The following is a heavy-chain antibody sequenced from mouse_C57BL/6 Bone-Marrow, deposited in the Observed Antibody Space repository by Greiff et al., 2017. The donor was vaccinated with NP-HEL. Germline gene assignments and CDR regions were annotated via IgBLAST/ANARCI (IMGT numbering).Heavy chain of an antibody. D-gene: IGHD1-1*01. Sequence: VKLVESGAELVKPGASVKLSCTASGFNINDYYMHWVKQRPEQGLEWIGMIHPEGGGTKYAPKFQGKATITADTSSSTAYLQLSSLTSEDTAVYYWAYYGASCEVDFWGKGTTLTVSS. V-gene: IGHV14-2*01. CDR1: GFNINDYY. CDR3: AYYGASCEVDF. CDR2: IHPEGGGT. J-gene: IGHJ2*01.